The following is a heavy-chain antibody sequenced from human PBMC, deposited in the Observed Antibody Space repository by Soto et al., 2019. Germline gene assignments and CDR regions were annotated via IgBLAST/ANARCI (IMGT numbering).Heavy chain of an antibody. V-gene: IGHV1-69*13. CDR3: ARTRRETHLRDAFDI. Sequence: GASVKVFCKASGGTFSNYGISWVRQAPGQGLEWMGGIIPLFATTDYAQKLQGRVTITADESTSTAYMDVRSLRSEDTAVYYCARTRRETHLRDAFDIWGQGTMVTVSS. CDR2: IIPLFATT. J-gene: IGHJ3*02. CDR1: GGTFSNYG.